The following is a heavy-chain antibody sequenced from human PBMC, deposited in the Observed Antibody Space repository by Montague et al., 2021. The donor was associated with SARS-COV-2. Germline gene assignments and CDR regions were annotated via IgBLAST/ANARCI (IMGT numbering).Heavy chain of an antibody. CDR2: INHGGST. V-gene: IGHV4-34*01. Sequence: SETLSLTCAVDGGSVSDYYWSWIRQPPGKGLEWIGEINHGGSTNXNPSLKSRVTTSVDTSKNQFSLKLTSVTAADTTVYYCARGPRITMIVVVITDIWFDPWGQGTLVTVSS. D-gene: IGHD3-22*01. CDR1: GGSVSDYY. CDR3: ARGPRITMIVVVITDIWFDP. J-gene: IGHJ5*02.